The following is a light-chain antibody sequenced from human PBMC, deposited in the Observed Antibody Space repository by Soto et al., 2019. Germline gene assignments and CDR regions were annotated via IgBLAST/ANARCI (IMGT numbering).Light chain of an antibody. Sequence: EIVLTQSPGTLSLSPGERATLSCRASQSVISSYLAWYQQKSGQAPRLFIYGASNRATGIPDRFSGSGSGTDFTLTISRLEPADFAVYYCQQYGSSLWTIGQGTKVEI. CDR1: QSVISSY. CDR3: QQYGSSLWT. CDR2: GAS. J-gene: IGKJ1*01. V-gene: IGKV3-20*01.